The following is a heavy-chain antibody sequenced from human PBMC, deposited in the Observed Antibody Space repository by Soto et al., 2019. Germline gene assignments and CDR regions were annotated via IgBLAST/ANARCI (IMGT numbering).Heavy chain of an antibody. V-gene: IGHV3-21*01. CDR2: ISTSSSYI. Sequence: PGGSLRLSCAASGVTFSSYSMNWVRQAPGKGLEWVSSISTSSSYIYYADSVKGRFTISRDNAKNSLYLQMNSLRAEDTAVYYCARAWTGGEYGGFDYWGQGTLVTVSS. CDR3: ARAWTGGEYGGFDY. D-gene: IGHD4-17*01. CDR1: GVTFSSYS. J-gene: IGHJ4*02.